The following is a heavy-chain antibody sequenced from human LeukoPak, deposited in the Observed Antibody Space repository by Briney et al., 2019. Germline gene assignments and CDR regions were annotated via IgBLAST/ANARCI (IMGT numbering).Heavy chain of an antibody. CDR2: IKQDGSER. Sequence: GGSLRLSCAASGFTFRSYWMSWVRQAPGKGLEWVANIKQDGSERYYVDSVKGRFTISRDNANNSLYLQMNSLRAEDTAVYYCATSMALGGWGQGTLVTVSS. CDR3: ATSMALGG. J-gene: IGHJ4*02. CDR1: GFTFRSYW. V-gene: IGHV3-7*01. D-gene: IGHD2/OR15-2a*01.